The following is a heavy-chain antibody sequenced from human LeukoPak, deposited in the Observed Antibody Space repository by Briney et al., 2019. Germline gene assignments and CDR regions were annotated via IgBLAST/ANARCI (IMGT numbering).Heavy chain of an antibody. CDR2: INPSDGAT. J-gene: IGHJ6*03. Sequence: ASVKVSCKASGYTFTKYYIHWVRQAPGQGLEWMGMINPSDGATTYAQRFQGRVTMTRDISTTTVYVDLRSLRSEDTAVYFCARERRAGLSGNLGGLFASYYTYYYMDVWGKGTTVTVSS. V-gene: IGHV1-46*01. CDR3: ARERRAGLSGNLGGLFASYYTYYYMDV. D-gene: IGHD3-16*01. CDR1: GYTFTKYY.